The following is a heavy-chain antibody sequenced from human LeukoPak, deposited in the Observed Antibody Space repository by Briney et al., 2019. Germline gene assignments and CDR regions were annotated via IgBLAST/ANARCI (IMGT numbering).Heavy chain of an antibody. Sequence: PSGTLSLTCAVSGGSISTNYWWSWVRQPPGKRLEWIGEIYHSGSTNYNPSLKGRVTISVDKSKNQSSLKLNSGTAADTAVYYCARKRLLQPSDNWGRGSLVTVSS. D-gene: IGHD5-24*01. V-gene: IGHV4-4*02. J-gene: IGHJ4*02. CDR1: GGSISTNYW. CDR3: ARKRLLQPSDN. CDR2: IYHSGST.